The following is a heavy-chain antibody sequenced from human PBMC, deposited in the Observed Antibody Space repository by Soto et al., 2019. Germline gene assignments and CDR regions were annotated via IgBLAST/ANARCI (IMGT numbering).Heavy chain of an antibody. D-gene: IGHD3-16*01. J-gene: IGHJ6*03. CDR3: ARGCGPGGESMAV. CDR2: IIPIFGTA. Sequence: GASVKVSCKASGGTFSSYAISWVRQAPGQGLEWMGGIIPIFGTANYAQKFQGRVTITADESTSTAYMELNSLRAEDTAVYYWARGCGPGGESMAVWGKGTTVTVSS. V-gene: IGHV1-69*13. CDR1: GGTFSSYA.